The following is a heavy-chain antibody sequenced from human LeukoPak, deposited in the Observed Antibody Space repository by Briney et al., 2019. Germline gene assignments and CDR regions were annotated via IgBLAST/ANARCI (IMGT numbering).Heavy chain of an antibody. CDR2: INSDGINT. CDR1: GFTFSNYW. Sequence: GGSLRLSCAASGFTFSNYWMHWVRQAPGKGLVWVSRINSDGINTSYADSVKGRFTISRDDSENTLYLQMNSLRAEDTAVYYCAKATGYLLWGQGTLVTVSS. CDR3: AKATGYLL. J-gene: IGHJ4*02. D-gene: IGHD1-14*01. V-gene: IGHV3-74*01.